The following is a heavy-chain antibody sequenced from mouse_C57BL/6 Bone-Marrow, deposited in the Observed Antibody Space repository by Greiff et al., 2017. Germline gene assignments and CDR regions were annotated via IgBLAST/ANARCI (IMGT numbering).Heavy chain of an antibody. Sequence: EVMLVESGGDLVKPGGSLKLSCAASGFTFSSYGMSWVRQTPDKRLEWVATISSGGSYTYYPDSVKGRFTISRDNAKNTLYLQMSSLKSEDTAMYYCARHRYYGSISWFAYWGQGTLVTVSA. CDR2: ISSGGSYT. CDR3: ARHRYYGSISWFAY. CDR1: GFTFSSYG. V-gene: IGHV5-6*02. D-gene: IGHD1-1*01. J-gene: IGHJ3*01.